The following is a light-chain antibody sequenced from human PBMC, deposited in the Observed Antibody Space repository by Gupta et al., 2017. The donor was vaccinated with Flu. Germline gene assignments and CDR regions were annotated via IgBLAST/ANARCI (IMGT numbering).Light chain of an antibody. CDR3: QQYNNWPLPCT. CDR2: GAS. Sequence: TLSGSPGERATLSCRASQSVSSNLAWDQQKPGQGPRLLNYGASTRATGIPARFSGSGFGTKFTLNISSLQSEDFAVYYCQQYNNWPLPCTFGQGTKVEIK. V-gene: IGKV3-15*01. CDR1: QSVSSN. J-gene: IGKJ1*01.